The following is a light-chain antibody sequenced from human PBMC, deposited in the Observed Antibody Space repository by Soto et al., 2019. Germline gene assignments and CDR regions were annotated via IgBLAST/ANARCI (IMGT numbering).Light chain of an antibody. CDR2: EVS. CDR3: SSYTSSSTYV. Sequence: QSAPTQPPSVSGSPGQSVTISCTGTGSDVGSYNRVSWYQQPPGTAPKLMIYEVSNRPSGVPDRFSGSKSGNTASLTISGLQAEDEADYYCSSYTSSSTYVFGTGTKVTVL. CDR1: GSDVGSYNR. V-gene: IGLV2-18*02. J-gene: IGLJ1*01.